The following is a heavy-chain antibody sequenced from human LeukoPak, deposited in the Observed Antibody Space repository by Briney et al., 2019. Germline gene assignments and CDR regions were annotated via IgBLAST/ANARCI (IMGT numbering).Heavy chain of an antibody. CDR3: ARSSHLPSIVVVVAATSFDH. CDR2: ISGSGGST. V-gene: IGHV3-23*01. J-gene: IGHJ4*02. Sequence: GGSLRLSCAASGFTFSSYAMSWVRQAPGKGLEWVSAISGSGGSTYYADSAKGRFTISRDNAKNSLYLQMNSLRAEDTAVYYCARSSHLPSIVVVVAATSFDHWGQGTLVTVSS. CDR1: GFTFSSYA. D-gene: IGHD2-15*01.